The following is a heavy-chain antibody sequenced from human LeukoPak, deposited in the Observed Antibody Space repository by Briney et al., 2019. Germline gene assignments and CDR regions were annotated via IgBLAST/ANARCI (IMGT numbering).Heavy chain of an antibody. V-gene: IGHV4-61*05. CDR2: IYYSGST. D-gene: IGHD6-19*01. CDR1: GVSISSSTYY. CDR3: ARLNPRDSGWGDY. J-gene: IGHJ4*02. Sequence: SETLSLTCTVPGVSISSSTYYWGWIRQPPGKGLEWIGYIYYSGSTNYNPSLKSRVTISVDTSKNQFSLKLSSMTAADTVVYYCARLNPRDSGWGDYWGQGTLVTVSS.